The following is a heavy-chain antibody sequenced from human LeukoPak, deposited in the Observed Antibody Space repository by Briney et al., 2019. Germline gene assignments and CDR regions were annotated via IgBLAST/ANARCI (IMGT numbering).Heavy chain of an antibody. CDR2: ISRSGGTI. CDR3: ARDYRRWSEY. D-gene: IGHD2-15*01. CDR1: EFTFSDFH. V-gene: IGHV3-11*01. J-gene: IGHJ4*02. Sequence: GGSLRLSCAASEFTFSDFHMNWIRQAPGKGLEWVAHISRSGGTIYYTDSVKGRFTISRDNAKNSLYLQMNSLRDEDTAAYYCARDYRRWSEYWGQGTLVIVSS.